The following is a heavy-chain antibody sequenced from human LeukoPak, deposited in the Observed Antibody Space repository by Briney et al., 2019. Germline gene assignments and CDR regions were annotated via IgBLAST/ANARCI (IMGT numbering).Heavy chain of an antibody. CDR2: INPRGTST. Sequence: ASVKVSCKASGYSFTSHYMHWVRQAPGQGLEWMGLINPRGTSTIYAEKFQGRIIMTRDMSTTTDYMELSSLKSDDTAVYYCARDNSIHERGWWFDPWGQGTLVTVSS. D-gene: IGHD4-23*01. CDR1: GYSFTSHY. CDR3: ARDNSIHERGWWFDP. J-gene: IGHJ5*02. V-gene: IGHV1-46*01.